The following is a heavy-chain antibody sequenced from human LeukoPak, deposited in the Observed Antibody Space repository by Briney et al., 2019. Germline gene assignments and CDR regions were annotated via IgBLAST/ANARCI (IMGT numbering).Heavy chain of an antibody. CDR3: ARGSPQWLVWYDY. CDR2: VIPIFGTA. V-gene: IGHV1-69*01. Sequence: SVKVSCKASGGTFSSYAISWVRQAPGQGLEWMGGVIPIFGTANYAQKFQGRVTITADESTSTAYMELSSLRSEDTAVYYCARGSPQWLVWYDYWGQGTLVTVSS. CDR1: GGTFSSYA. D-gene: IGHD6-19*01. J-gene: IGHJ4*02.